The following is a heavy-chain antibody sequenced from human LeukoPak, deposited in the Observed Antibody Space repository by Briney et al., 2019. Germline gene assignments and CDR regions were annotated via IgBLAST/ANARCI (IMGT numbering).Heavy chain of an antibody. D-gene: IGHD3-10*01. CDR2: IYPEYSDS. Sequence: GESLKISCKGSGYSFATSWIGWVRQMPGKGLEWMGVIYPEYSDSRYSPSFECQVTFSVDKSISPAYLQWSSLKASDTAIYYCARGAYGLGSSYNYYGMDVWGQGTPVTVSS. V-gene: IGHV5-51*01. J-gene: IGHJ6*02. CDR1: GYSFATSW. CDR3: ARGAYGLGSSYNYYGMDV.